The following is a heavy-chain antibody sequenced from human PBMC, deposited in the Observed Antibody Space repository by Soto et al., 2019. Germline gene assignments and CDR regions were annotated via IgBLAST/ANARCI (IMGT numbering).Heavy chain of an antibody. J-gene: IGHJ4*02. CDR3: ARHGSFVGIAVAPHYFDF. V-gene: IGHV4-39*01. Sequence: NPSETLSLTCTVSGGSIKSENSYWGWIRQPPGKGPEWIGSIYYSGPLYQNPSLKSRFSISVDTSKNQFSLRLRSVTAADTAVYYCARHGSFVGIAVAPHYFDFWGPGTQVTVSS. CDR1: GGSIKSENSY. CDR2: IYYSGPL. D-gene: IGHD6-19*01.